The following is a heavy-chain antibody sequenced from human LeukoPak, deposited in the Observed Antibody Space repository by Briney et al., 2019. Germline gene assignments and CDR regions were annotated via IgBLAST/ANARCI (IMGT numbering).Heavy chain of an antibody. CDR2: ISNSGSTL. CDR3: ARDALGGYDY. J-gene: IGHJ4*02. V-gene: IGHV3-11*01. Sequence: PGGPLRLSCAASGFAFSDFYMFWIRQAPGKGLEWISYISNSGSTLYYADSVKGRFTISRDNDKNLLHLQMNSLRADDTAVYYCARDALGGYDYWGQGTLVTVSS. D-gene: IGHD3-16*01. CDR1: GFAFSDFY.